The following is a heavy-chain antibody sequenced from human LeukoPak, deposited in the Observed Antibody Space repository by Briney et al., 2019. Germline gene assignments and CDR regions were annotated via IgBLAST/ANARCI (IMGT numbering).Heavy chain of an antibody. V-gene: IGHV1-2*02. J-gene: IGHJ4*02. CDR2: INPNSGGT. CDR1: GYTFTNYY. D-gene: IGHD6-19*01. CDR3: ASTARHVRYSSGWLGFDY. Sequence: AASVKVSCKASGYTFTNYYIHWVRQAPGQGLEWMGWINPNSGGTNYAQKFQGRVTMTRDTSISTAYMELSRLRSDDTAVYYCASTARHVRYSSGWLGFDYWGQGTLVTVSS.